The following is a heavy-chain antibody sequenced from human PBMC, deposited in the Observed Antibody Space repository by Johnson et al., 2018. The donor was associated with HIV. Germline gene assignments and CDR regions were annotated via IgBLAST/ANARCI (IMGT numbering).Heavy chain of an antibody. D-gene: IGHD6-13*01. V-gene: IGHV3-20*04. CDR1: GFTVSSYY. CDR3: ARGKEAAGGREAVDN. Sequence: VQLVESGGGLVPPGGSLRLSCAASGFTVSSYYMKWVRQAPGKGLKWVSGITWSGGRAGYADSMKGRFTISRDNARNSLYLQMNSMRAKDTALYFCARGKEAAGGREAVDNRGQRTRVTVSS. J-gene: IGHJ3*02. CDR2: ITWSGGRA.